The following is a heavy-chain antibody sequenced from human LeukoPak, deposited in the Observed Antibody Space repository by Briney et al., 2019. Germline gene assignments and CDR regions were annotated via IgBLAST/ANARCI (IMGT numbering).Heavy chain of an antibody. D-gene: IGHD6-6*01. J-gene: IGHJ5*02. Sequence: SQTLSLTCAISGDSVSSNSAAWNWIRQSPSRGLEWLGRTYYRSKWYNDYAVSVKSRITNNPDTSKNQFSLQLNSVTPEDTAVYYCARGRIAAGGPTRVPNWFDPWSQGTLVTVSS. CDR2: TYYRSKWYN. CDR1: GDSVSSNSAA. CDR3: ARGRIAAGGPTRVPNWFDP. V-gene: IGHV6-1*01.